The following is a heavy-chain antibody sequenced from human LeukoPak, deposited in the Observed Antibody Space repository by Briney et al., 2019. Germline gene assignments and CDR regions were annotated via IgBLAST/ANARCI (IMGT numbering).Heavy chain of an antibody. V-gene: IGHV3-23*01. CDR1: GFIVSSSY. CDR3: AKGSGYTYGYYYFDS. Sequence: GGSLRLSCAASGFIVSSSYMSWVRQAPGKGLEWVSTISGSGGSTYYADSVKGRFTISRDNSKNTLYLQMNSLRAEDTAVYFCAKGSGYTYGYYYFDSWGQGTLVSVSS. CDR2: ISGSGGST. J-gene: IGHJ4*02. D-gene: IGHD5-18*01.